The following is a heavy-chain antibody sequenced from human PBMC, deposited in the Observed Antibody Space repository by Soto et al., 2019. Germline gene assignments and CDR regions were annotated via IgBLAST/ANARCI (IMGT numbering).Heavy chain of an antibody. CDR3: AREVSVAGVPDACDI. CDR1: GFTFSSYG. V-gene: IGHV3-33*01. D-gene: IGHD6-19*01. CDR2: IWYDGSNK. Sequence: QVQLVESGGGVVQPGRSLRLSCAASGFTFSSYGMHWVRQAPGKGLEWVAVIWYDGSNKYYADSVKGRFTISRDNSKNTLYLQMNSLRAEDTAVYYCAREVSVAGVPDACDIWGQGTMVTVSS. J-gene: IGHJ3*02.